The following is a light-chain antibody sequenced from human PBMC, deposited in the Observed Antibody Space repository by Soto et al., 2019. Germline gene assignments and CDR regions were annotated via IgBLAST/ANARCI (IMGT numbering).Light chain of an antibody. CDR1: QSVSTY. CDR2: DAS. V-gene: IGKV3-11*01. Sequence: EIVLTQSPATLSLSPGERATLSCRASQSVSTYLAWYQQRPGQAPRLLIYDASNRATDIPPRFSGSGSGTDFTLTISSLEPEDFAVYYCQQRSNWYTFGQGTKLEIK. J-gene: IGKJ2*01. CDR3: QQRSNWYT.